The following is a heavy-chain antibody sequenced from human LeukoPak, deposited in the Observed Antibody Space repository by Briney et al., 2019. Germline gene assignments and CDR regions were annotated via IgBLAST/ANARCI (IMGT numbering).Heavy chain of an antibody. CDR3: ARGSRIAAAGTFGYYYYYMDV. CDR1: GYSISRVYF. D-gene: IGHD6-13*01. Sequence: SSETLSLTCNVSGYSISRVYFWGWVRPAPGNGLEGIGYIYYSGSTNYNPSLKRRVTISVDTSKNQFSLKLSSVTAADTAVYYCARGSRIAAAGTFGYYYYYMDVWGKGTTVTISS. CDR2: IYYSGST. J-gene: IGHJ6*03. V-gene: IGHV4-59*01.